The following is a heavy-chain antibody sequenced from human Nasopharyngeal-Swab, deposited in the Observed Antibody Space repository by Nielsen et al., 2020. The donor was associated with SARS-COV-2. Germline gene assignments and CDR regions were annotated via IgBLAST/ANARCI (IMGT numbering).Heavy chain of an antibody. CDR2: INPNSGGT. V-gene: IGHV1-2*04. J-gene: IGHJ6*02. D-gene: IGHD6-19*01. CDR1: GYTFTGYY. Sequence: ASVKVSCKASGYTFTGYYMHWVRQAPGQGLEWMGRINPNSGGTNYAQKFQGWVTMTRDTSISTAYMELSRLRSGDTAVYYCARGGYSSGWPDRYGMDVWGPRTTVTVPS. CDR3: ARGGYSSGWPDRYGMDV.